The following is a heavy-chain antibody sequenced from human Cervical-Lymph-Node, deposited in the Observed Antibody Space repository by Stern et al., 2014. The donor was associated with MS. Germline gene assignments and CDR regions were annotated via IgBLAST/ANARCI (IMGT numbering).Heavy chain of an antibody. CDR1: GDSISGYY. Sequence: QVQLVQSGPGLVKPSETLSLTCTVSGDSISGYYWNWIRQPPGKGLEWIGYIYDSGSTNYNPSLKSRVTISVDTSKNQFSLTLSSVTAADTAVYYCARDSRDYFDYWGQGSLVTVSS. J-gene: IGHJ4*02. D-gene: IGHD3-10*01. V-gene: IGHV4-59*01. CDR2: IYDSGST. CDR3: ARDSRDYFDY.